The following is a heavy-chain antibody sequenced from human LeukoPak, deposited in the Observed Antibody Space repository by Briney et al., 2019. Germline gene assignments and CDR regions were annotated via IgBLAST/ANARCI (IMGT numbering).Heavy chain of an antibody. CDR2: ISWDGGST. Sequence: GGSLRLSCAASGFTFDDYAMHWVRRAPGKGLEWVSLISWDGGSTYYADSVKGRFTISRDNSKNSLYLQMDSLRAEDTALYYCAKAHGAYQLDFDYWGQGTLVTVSS. V-gene: IGHV3-43D*04. J-gene: IGHJ4*02. CDR3: AKAHGAYQLDFDY. D-gene: IGHD2-2*01. CDR1: GFTFDDYA.